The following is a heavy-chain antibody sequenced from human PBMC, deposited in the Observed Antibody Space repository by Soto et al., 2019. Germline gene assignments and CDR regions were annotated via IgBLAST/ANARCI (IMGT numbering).Heavy chain of an antibody. V-gene: IGHV1-58*02. CDR3: AAVDILTGFSGYRRANYFDY. CDR2: IVVGSGNT. D-gene: IGHD3-9*01. Sequence: GASVKVSCKASGYTFTGYYMQWVRQARGQRLEWIGWIVVGSGNTNYAQKFQERVTITRDMSTSTAYMELSSLRSEDTAVYYCAAVDILTGFSGYRRANYFDYWGQGTLVTVSS. J-gene: IGHJ4*02. CDR1: GYTFTGYY.